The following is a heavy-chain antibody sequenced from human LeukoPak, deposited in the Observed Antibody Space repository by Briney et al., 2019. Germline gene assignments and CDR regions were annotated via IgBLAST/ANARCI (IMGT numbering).Heavy chain of an antibody. CDR1: GGSFSIYY. J-gene: IGHJ4*02. CDR3: ARVNSSGSFLDY. V-gene: IGHV4-4*07. Sequence: SETLPLTCTVSGGSFSIYYWSWIRQSAGKGLEWIGHISTSGSTNYSPSLKSRVTISVDKSKNQFYLRLTSATAADTAVYYCARVNSSGSFLDYWGQGTLVTVSS. CDR2: ISTSGST. D-gene: IGHD3-22*01.